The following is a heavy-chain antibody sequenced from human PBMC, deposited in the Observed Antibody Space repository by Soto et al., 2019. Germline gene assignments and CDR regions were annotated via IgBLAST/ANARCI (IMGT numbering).Heavy chain of an antibody. J-gene: IGHJ6*02. D-gene: IGHD5-12*01. CDR3: ARDAAGYSGYYFYYGLDV. Sequence: SQTLSLTCVISGDSVSANSGAWNWIRQSPSRGLEWLGRTYYRSQWYYDYADSVRGRISITPDTSKNRFSLQLNSVTPEDTAVYFCARDAAGYSGYYFYYGLDVWGQGTMVTVSS. CDR2: TYYRSQWYY. CDR1: GDSVSANSGA. V-gene: IGHV6-1*01.